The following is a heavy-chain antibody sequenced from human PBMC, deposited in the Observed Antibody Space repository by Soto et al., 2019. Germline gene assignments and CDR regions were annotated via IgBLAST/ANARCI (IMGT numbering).Heavy chain of an antibody. CDR1: GLTFGDYA. J-gene: IGHJ6*02. CDR2: IRSKAYGGTT. V-gene: IGHV3-49*04. Sequence: PGGSRRLSCTASGLTFGDYAMSWGRQGPGKGLEGVGFIRSKAYGGTTEYAASVKGRFTISRDDAKSIAYLQMNSLKTEDTAVYYCTRVGSYYYGMDVWGQGTTVTVSS. CDR3: TRVGSYYYGMDV.